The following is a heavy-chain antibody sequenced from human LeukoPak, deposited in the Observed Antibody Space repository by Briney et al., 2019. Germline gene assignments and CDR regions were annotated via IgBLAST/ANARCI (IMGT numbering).Heavy chain of an antibody. CDR1: GYTFTNYW. CDR3: ARTYRSSDPFDY. CDR2: IYPGDSDT. V-gene: IGHV5-51*01. D-gene: IGHD6-6*01. Sequence: GESLKISCKGSGYTFTNYWIAWVRQMPGKGLEWMGIIYPGDSDTRYSPSFQGQVTLSAGKSISTAFLQWSSLEASDTAMYYCARTYRSSDPFDYWGQGTLVTVSS. J-gene: IGHJ4*02.